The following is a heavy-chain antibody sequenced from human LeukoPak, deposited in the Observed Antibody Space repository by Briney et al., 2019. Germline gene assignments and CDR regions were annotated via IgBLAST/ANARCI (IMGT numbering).Heavy chain of an antibody. J-gene: IGHJ4*02. V-gene: IGHV3-48*03. CDR1: GFTFSNYE. CDR2: ISSSGNTR. Sequence: RGSLRLSCAASGFTFSNYEMNWVRQAPGKGLEWVSYISSSGNTRYYADSVKGRFTISRDNAKNSLYLQMNSLRAEDTAVYYCARKYYFDYWGQGTLVTVSS. CDR3: ARKYYFDY.